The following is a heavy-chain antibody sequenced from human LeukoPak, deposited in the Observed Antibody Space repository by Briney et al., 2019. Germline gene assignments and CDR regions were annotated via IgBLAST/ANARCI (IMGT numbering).Heavy chain of an antibody. CDR2: IYYSGST. CDR1: GDSISNYY. D-gene: IGHD6-6*01. Sequence: SETLSLTCTVSGDSISNYYWSWIRQPPGKGLEWIGYIYYSGSTNYNPSLKSRVTISVDTSKNQFSLKLNSVTAADTAVYYCARATYITSSGDYWGQGTLVTVSS. CDR3: ARATYITSSGDY. V-gene: IGHV4-59*01. J-gene: IGHJ4*02.